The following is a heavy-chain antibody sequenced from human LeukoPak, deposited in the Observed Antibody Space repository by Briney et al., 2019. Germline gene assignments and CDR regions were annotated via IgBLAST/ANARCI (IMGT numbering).Heavy chain of an antibody. CDR2: IIPILGIA. V-gene: IGHV1-69*04. CDR3: ARMGDYGGKTSFDY. Sequence: ASVTVSCKASGGTFSSYAISWVRQAPGQGLEWMGRIIPILGIANYARKFQGRVTITADKSTSTAYMELSSLRSEDTAVYYCARMGDYGGKTSFDYWGQGTLVTVSS. CDR1: GGTFSSYA. D-gene: IGHD4-23*01. J-gene: IGHJ4*02.